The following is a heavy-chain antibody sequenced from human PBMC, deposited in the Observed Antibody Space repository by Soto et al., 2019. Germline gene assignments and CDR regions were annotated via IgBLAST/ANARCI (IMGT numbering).Heavy chain of an antibody. J-gene: IGHJ4*02. D-gene: IGHD5-18*01. CDR1: GGSISSSSYY. CDR3: ARHGIQLWYDYFHY. CDR2: IYYSGST. Sequence: QLQLQESDPGLVKPSETLSLTCTVSGGSISSSSYYWGWIRQPPGKGLEWIGSIYYSGSTYYNQSLKSRVTIAVDTSKNQFSLKLSSVTAADTAVYYCARHGIQLWYDYFHYWGQGTLVTVSS. V-gene: IGHV4-39*01.